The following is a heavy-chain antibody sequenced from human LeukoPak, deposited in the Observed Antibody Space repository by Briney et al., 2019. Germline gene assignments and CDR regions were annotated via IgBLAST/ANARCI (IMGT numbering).Heavy chain of an antibody. V-gene: IGHV2-5*01. CDR1: GFSLSTSGVG. D-gene: IGHD1-26*01. CDR3: AHSVIVGSTLGYFDY. J-gene: IGHJ4*02. Sequence: ESGPTLVNPTQTLTLTCTFSGFSLSTSGVGVGWIRQPPGKALEWLALIYSNDDKRYSPSLKTGLTITKDTSKNQVVLTMTNMDPVDTATYSCAHSVIVGSTLGYFDYWGQGTLFTVSS. CDR2: IYSNDDK.